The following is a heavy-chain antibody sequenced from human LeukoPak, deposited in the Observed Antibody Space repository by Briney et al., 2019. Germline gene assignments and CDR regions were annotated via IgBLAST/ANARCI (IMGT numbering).Heavy chain of an antibody. D-gene: IGHD5-18*01. CDR1: GFTFSSYS. Sequence: PGRSLRLSCAASGFTFSSYSMNWVRQAPGKGLEWVSSISSSSSYIYYADSVKGRFTISRDNSKNTLYLQMNSLRAEDTAVYYCAKRPRGYSYGPWGQGTLVTVSS. V-gene: IGHV3-21*04. CDR2: ISSSSSYI. J-gene: IGHJ4*02. CDR3: AKRPRGYSYGP.